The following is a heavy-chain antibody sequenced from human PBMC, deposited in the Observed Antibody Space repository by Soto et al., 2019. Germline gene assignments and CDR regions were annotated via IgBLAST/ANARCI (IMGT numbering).Heavy chain of an antibody. CDR2: IYPSDSDT. CDR3: ARLRDGYLDY. CDR1: GYIFTSYW. Sequence: GGAPKTSCHGSGYIFTSYWMGGVRQMAGKGLDWMGIIYPSDSDTRYSPSFQDQVTISADKSISPAYLQWSSLKASDTAMYYWARLRDGYLDYWGQGTLVTVSS. J-gene: IGHJ4*02. V-gene: IGHV5-51*01.